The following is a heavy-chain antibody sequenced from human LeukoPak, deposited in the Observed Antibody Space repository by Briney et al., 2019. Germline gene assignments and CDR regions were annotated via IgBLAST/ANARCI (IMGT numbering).Heavy chain of an antibody. CDR2: VSASGST. Sequence: SETLSLTCTVSADSFSGYLWAWLRQPPGKGLEWIGYVSASGSTNYNPSLKSRPSISLDTAKNQFSLKLRSVTAADTAVYYCAISHGLYWGQGTLVTVSS. V-gene: IGHV4-59*03. CDR1: ADSFSGYL. CDR3: AISHGLY. J-gene: IGHJ4*02.